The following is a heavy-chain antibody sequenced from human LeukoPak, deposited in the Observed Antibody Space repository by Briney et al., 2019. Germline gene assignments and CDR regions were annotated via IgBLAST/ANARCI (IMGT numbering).Heavy chain of an antibody. V-gene: IGHV4-59*01. CDR1: GGSIRGYY. D-gene: IGHD3-10*01. J-gene: IGHJ6*03. CDR3: ARVFGSGSQAYFYYMDV. CDR2: IYSSGST. Sequence: PSETLSLTCNVSGGSIRGYYWSWIRQPPEKGLEWLGYIYSSGSTNYNPSLKSRVTMSVDTSKNQFFLKVSSVTAADTAVYYCARVFGSGSQAYFYYMDVWGKGTTVIISS.